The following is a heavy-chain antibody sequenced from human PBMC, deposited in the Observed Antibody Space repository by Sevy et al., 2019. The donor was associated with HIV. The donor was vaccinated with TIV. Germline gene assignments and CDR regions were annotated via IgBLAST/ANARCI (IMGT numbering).Heavy chain of an antibody. CDR2: IYYSGST. J-gene: IGHJ4*02. Sequence: SETLSLTCTVSGGSVSSGSYYWSWIRQPPGKGLEWIGYIYYSGSTNYNPSLKGRVTISVDTSKNQFSLKLSSVTAADTAVYYCARVTPYSGYELFDYWGQGTLVTVSS. CDR1: GGSVSSGSYY. D-gene: IGHD5-12*01. V-gene: IGHV4-61*01. CDR3: ARVTPYSGYELFDY.